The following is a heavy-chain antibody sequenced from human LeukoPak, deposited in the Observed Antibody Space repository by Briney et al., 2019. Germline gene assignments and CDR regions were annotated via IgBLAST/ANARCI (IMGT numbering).Heavy chain of an antibody. J-gene: IGHJ4*02. CDR3: VIVAAAGIVY. V-gene: IGHV1-69*04. D-gene: IGHD6-13*01. CDR1: GGTFSSYA. CDR2: IIPILGMA. Sequence: SVKVSCKASGGTFSSYAISWVRQAPGQGLEWMGRIIPILGMANYAQKFQGRVTITADKSTSTAYMELSSLRSEDTAVYYCVIVAAAGIVYWGQGTLVTVSS.